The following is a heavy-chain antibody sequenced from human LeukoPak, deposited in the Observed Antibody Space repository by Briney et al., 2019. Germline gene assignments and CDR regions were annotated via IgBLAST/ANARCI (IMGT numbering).Heavy chain of an antibody. J-gene: IGHJ4*02. CDR1: GFSFSDYA. V-gene: IGHV3-30*02. Sequence: GGSLRLSCGASGFSFSDYAMHWVRQAPGKGGEGVAFIRFDGSRTDYADSVKGRFTISRDNSKNTLFLQLNSLRPDDTGVYFCAKPSGNCVDYWGQGTLVTVSS. CDR2: IRFDGSRT. CDR3: AKPSGNCVDY. D-gene: IGHD1-26*01.